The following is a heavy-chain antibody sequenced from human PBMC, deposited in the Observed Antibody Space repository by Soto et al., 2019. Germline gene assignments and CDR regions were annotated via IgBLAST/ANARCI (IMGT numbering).Heavy chain of an antibody. V-gene: IGHV3-7*01. J-gene: IGHJ6*02. CDR1: GFSFSNSW. CDR2: LKEDGSEK. D-gene: IGHD3-10*01. Sequence: EVHLVESGGGLVQPGGSLRLSCVASGFSFSNSWMTWVRQAPGKGLEWVANLKEDGSEKYYVDSVKGRFTISRDNPRSTLFLDMNSLRGEDTAIYYCAKTWFGEDNYGMDVWGQGTTVTVSS. CDR3: AKTWFGEDNYGMDV.